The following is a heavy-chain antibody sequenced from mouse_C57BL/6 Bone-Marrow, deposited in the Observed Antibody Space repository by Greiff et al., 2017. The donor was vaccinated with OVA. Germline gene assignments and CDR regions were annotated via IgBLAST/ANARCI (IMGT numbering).Heavy chain of an antibody. V-gene: IGHV1-82*01. J-gene: IGHJ1*03. Sequence: VQLQESGPELVKPGASVKISCKASGYAFSSSWMNWVKQRPGKGLEWIGRIYPGDGDTNYNGKFKGKATLTADKSSSTAYMQLSSLTSEDSAVCFCAREDDYDWYFDVWGTGTTVTVSS. D-gene: IGHD2-4*01. CDR3: AREDDYDWYFDV. CDR2: IYPGDGDT. CDR1: GYAFSSSW.